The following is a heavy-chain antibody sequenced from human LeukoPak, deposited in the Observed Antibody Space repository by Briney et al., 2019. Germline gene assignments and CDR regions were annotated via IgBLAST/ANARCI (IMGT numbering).Heavy chain of an antibody. CDR1: GYSFTNYW. V-gene: IGHV5-51*01. CDR2: IYSGDSDP. Sequence: GESLKISCKGSGYSFTNYWIAWVRQMPGKGLEWMGIIYSGDSDPRYSPSFQGQVTISADKSISTAYLQWSSLRASDTAMYYCARLDPYGARNYFDYWGQGTLVTVSS. CDR3: ARLDPYGARNYFDY. J-gene: IGHJ4*02. D-gene: IGHD4-17*01.